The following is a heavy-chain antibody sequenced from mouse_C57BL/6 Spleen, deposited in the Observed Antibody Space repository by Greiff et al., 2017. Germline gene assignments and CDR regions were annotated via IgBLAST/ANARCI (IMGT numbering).Heavy chain of an antibody. J-gene: IGHJ2*01. CDR1: GYSITSGYD. D-gene: IGHD1-1*01. CDR2: ISYSGST. Sequence: VQLKESGPGMVKPSQSLSLTCTVTGYSITSGYDWHWIRHFPGNKLEWMGYISYSGSTNYNPSLKSRISITHDTSKNHFFLKLNSVTTEDTATYYCAREGYYYGSSWGYYFDYWGQGTTLTVSS. CDR3: AREGYYYGSSWGYYFDY. V-gene: IGHV3-1*01.